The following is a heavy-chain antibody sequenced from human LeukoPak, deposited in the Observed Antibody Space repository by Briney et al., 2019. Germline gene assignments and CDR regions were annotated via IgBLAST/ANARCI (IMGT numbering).Heavy chain of an antibody. CDR1: GGSISTYY. Sequence: SETLSLTCTVSGGSISTYYWSWIRQPPGKGLEWIGYIYYSGSTNYNPSLKSRVTISVDTSKNQFSLRLSSVTAADTAVYYCARGGSWYSGGSSWGQGTLVTVSS. D-gene: IGHD6-13*01. CDR2: IYYSGST. CDR3: ARGGSWYSGGSS. J-gene: IGHJ5*02. V-gene: IGHV4-59*01.